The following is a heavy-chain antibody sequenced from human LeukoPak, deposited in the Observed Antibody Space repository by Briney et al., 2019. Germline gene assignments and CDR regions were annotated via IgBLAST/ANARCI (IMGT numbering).Heavy chain of an antibody. CDR3: ARVTGGRAVAAVRNYYYYYYMDV. CDR1: GFTFSSYW. CDR2: IKQDGSEK. Sequence: GGSLRLSCAASGFTFSSYWMSWVRQAPGKGLEWVANIKQDGSEKYYVDSVKGRFTISRDNAKNSLYLQMNSLRAEDTVVYYCARVTGGRAVAAVRNYYYYYYMDVWGKGTTVTVSS. D-gene: IGHD6-19*01. V-gene: IGHV3-7*01. J-gene: IGHJ6*03.